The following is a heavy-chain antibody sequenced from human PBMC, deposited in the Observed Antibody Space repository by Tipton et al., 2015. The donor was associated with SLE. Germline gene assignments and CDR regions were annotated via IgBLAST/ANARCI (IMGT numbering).Heavy chain of an antibody. D-gene: IGHD2-15*01. Sequence: SLRLSCAASGFTFSSYAMHWVRQAPGKGLEWVAVISYDGSNKYYADSVKGRFTSSRDDSKNTLFLQMDSLTPEDTAVYYCARDRVVGAEGGGYYLDYWGQGTLVTVSS. J-gene: IGHJ4*02. V-gene: IGHV3-30*04. CDR2: ISYDGSNK. CDR3: ARDRVVGAEGGGYYLDY. CDR1: GFTFSSYA.